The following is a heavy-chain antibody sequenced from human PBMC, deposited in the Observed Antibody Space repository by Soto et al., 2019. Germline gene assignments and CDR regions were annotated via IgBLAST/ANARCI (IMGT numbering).Heavy chain of an antibody. J-gene: IGHJ5*02. V-gene: IGHV4-34*01. CDR2: INHSGST. CDR1: GGSFSGYY. D-gene: IGHD6-13*01. Sequence: SETLSLTCAVYGGSFSGYYWSWIRQPPGKGLEWIGEINHSGSTNYNPSLKSRVTISVDTSKNQFSLKLSSVTAADTAVYYCARARSRGQQLAINWFDPWGQGTLVTVSS. CDR3: ARARSRGQQLAINWFDP.